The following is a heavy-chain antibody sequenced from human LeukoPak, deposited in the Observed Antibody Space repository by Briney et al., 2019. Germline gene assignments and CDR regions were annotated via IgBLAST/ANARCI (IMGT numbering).Heavy chain of an antibody. J-gene: IGHJ5*02. V-gene: IGHV4-4*02. CDR3: ARPDRLPPSGPSFFFDT. CDR2: VFYTGST. CDR1: GGSISSTNW. D-gene: IGHD2/OR15-2a*01. Sequence: SGTLSLTCAVSGGSISSTNWWSWVRQPPGKGLEWMGYVFYTGSTNYSPSLKSRLTMSVDRSNNQVSLRLTSVTAADTAIYYCARPDRLPPSGPSFFFDTWGQGTPVTVSS.